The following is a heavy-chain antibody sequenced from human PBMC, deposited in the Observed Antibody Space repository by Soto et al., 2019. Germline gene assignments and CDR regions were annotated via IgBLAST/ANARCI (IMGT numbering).Heavy chain of an antibody. V-gene: IGHV2-5*02. Sequence: QITLKESGPTLVKPTQTLTLTCAFSGFSLNTPGVGVGWIRQPPGKALEWLALIYWDDDKRYSPSLEGRVTISKDTSRNQVVLTMTNLDPVDTATYYGAHRPHPDEVYFDLWGRGTLVTVSS. CDR2: IYWDDDK. CDR1: GFSLNTPGVG. CDR3: AHRPHPDEVYFDL. J-gene: IGHJ2*01.